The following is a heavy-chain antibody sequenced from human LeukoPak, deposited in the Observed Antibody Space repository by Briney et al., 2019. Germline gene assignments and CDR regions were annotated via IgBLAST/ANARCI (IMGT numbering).Heavy chain of an antibody. J-gene: IGHJ4*02. CDR3: ARHLGGSSNCDY. Sequence: PSETLSLTCTVSGGSISSSTYYWVWIRQPPGKGLEWIGNIYYTGSTAYNPSLRSRVTISVDTSQNQFSLKLNSVTAADTAVYYCARHLGGSSNCDYWGQGTLVTVPS. CDR1: GGSISSSTYY. D-gene: IGHD1-26*01. V-gene: IGHV4-39*01. CDR2: IYYTGST.